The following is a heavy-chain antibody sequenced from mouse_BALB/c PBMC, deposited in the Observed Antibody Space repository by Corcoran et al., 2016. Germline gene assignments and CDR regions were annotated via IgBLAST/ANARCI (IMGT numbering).Heavy chain of an antibody. CDR2: IYPYNGGT. D-gene: IGHD1-2*01. CDR1: GYTFTDYN. CDR3: ARGGKTTARSYYFDY. J-gene: IGHJ2*01. V-gene: IGHV1S29*02. Sequence: EVQLQQSGPELVKPGASVKISCKASGYTFTDYNMHWVKQSHGKSLEWIGYIYPYNGGTGYNQKFKSKATLTVDNSSSTAYMELRSLTSEDSAVYYCARGGKTTARSYYFDYWGQGTTLTVSS.